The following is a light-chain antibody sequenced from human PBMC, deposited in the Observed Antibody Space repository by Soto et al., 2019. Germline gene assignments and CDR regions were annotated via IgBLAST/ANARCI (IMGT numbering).Light chain of an antibody. CDR3: QQYYNWPPWT. Sequence: EIVMTQSPATLSVSPGERATLSCRVSQSVSNNLAWYQQKPGQAPRLLLYGALTRATGIPARFSGSGSGTDFTLTISSLQSEDFAVYYCQQYYNWPPWTFGQGTKVEIK. V-gene: IGKV3-15*01. CDR2: GAL. J-gene: IGKJ1*01. CDR1: QSVSNN.